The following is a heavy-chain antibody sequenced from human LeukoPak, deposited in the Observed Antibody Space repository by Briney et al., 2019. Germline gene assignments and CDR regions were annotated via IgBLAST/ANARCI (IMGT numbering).Heavy chain of an antibody. CDR1: GFTFSSYG. Sequence: GGSLRLSCAASGFTFSSYGMSWVRQAPGKGLEWVAAISGSGGSTYYADSVKGRFTISRDNSKNTVHLQMNSLRAEDTAMYYCARRAGDYSHPYDYWGQGTLVTVSS. J-gene: IGHJ4*02. CDR2: ISGSGGST. D-gene: IGHD3-22*01. CDR3: ARRAGDYSHPYDY. V-gene: IGHV3-23*01.